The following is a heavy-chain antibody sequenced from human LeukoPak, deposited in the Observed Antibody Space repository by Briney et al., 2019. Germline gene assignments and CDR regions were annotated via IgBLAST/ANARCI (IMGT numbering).Heavy chain of an antibody. V-gene: IGHV1-46*01. CDR2: INPGGGST. CDR1: GGTFSSYA. J-gene: IGHJ4*02. Sequence: ASVKVSCKASGGTFSSYAISWVRQAPGQGLEWMGMINPGGGSTNYAQNFQGRVTITRDTSTSTVYMELSSLRSEDTAVYYCARGGDYYDSSGPLHWGQGTLVTVSS. CDR3: ARGGDYYDSSGPLH. D-gene: IGHD3-22*01.